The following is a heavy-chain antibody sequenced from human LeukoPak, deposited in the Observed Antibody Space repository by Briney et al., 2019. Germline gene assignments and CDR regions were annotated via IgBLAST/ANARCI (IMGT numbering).Heavy chain of an antibody. Sequence: GASVKVSCKASGGTFSSYAVSWVRQAPGQGLEWMGGIIPIFGTANYAQKFQGRVTITADKSTSTAYMELSSPRSEDTAVYYCARDLDYGDDNHFDYWGQGTLVTVSS. CDR1: GGTFSSYA. D-gene: IGHD4-17*01. CDR3: ARDLDYGDDNHFDY. CDR2: IIPIFGTA. J-gene: IGHJ4*02. V-gene: IGHV1-69*06.